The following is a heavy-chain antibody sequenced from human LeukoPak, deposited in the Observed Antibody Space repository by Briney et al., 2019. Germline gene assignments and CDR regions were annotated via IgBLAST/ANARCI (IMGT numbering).Heavy chain of an antibody. CDR3: TTDRWAYDSWSGYYTRFSDY. CDR2: IKSKTDGGTT. Sequence: PGGSLRLSCAASGFTFSNAWMSWVRQAPGKGLEWVGRIKSKTDGGTTDYAAPVKGRFTISRDDSKNTLYLQMNSLKTEDTAVYYCTTDRWAYDSWSGYYTRFSDYWGQGTLVTVSS. J-gene: IGHJ4*02. CDR1: GFTFSNAW. D-gene: IGHD3-3*01. V-gene: IGHV3-15*01.